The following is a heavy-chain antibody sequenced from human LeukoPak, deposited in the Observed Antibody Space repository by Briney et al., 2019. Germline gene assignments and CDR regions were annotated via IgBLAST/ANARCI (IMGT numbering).Heavy chain of an antibody. D-gene: IGHD2-2*02. CDR2: IYTSGST. CDR3: ARDRGCSSTSCYTSKNWFDP. CDR1: GGSISSYY. Sequence: PSETLSLTCTVSGGSISSYYWSWIRQPAGKRLEWIGRIYTSGSTNYNPSLKSRVTMSVDTSKNQFSLKLSSVTAADTAVYYCARDRGCSSTSCYTSKNWFDPWGQGTLVTVSS. J-gene: IGHJ5*02. V-gene: IGHV4-4*07.